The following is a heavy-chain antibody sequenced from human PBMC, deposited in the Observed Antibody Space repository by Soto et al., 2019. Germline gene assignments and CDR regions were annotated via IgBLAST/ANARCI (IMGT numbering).Heavy chain of an antibody. Sequence: QVHLQESGPGLVKPSQTLTLTCTVSGGSISSGDYYWSWIRQPPGKGLEWIGYIYYSGSTYNTPSLKSRLTISVDTSKNQFSLKLTSATAADTAVYYCARHTPAINSFDYWGQGTLVTVSS. D-gene: IGHD2-2*02. CDR3: ARHTPAINSFDY. CDR1: GGSISSGDYY. J-gene: IGHJ4*02. CDR2: IYYSGST. V-gene: IGHV4-30-4*01.